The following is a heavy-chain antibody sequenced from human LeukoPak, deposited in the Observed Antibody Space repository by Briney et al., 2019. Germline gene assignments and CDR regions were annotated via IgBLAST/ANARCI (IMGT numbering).Heavy chain of an antibody. V-gene: IGHV4-59*01. J-gene: IGHJ4*02. CDR1: GGSISSYY. CDR2: IYYSGST. Sequence: PSETLFLTCTVSGGSISSYYWSWIRQPPGKGLEWIGYIYYSGSTNYNPSLKSRVTISVDTSKNQFSLKLSSVTAVDTAVYYCARDGGAPDYWGQGTLVTVSS. CDR3: ARDGGAPDY. D-gene: IGHD4/OR15-4a*01.